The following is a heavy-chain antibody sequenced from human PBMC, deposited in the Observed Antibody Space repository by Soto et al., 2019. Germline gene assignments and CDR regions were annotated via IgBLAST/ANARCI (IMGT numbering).Heavy chain of an antibody. J-gene: IGHJ6*03. CDR1: GYTFTSYG. Sequence: ASVKVSCKASGYTFTSYGISWVRQAPGQGLEWMGWISAYNGNTNYARKLQGRVTMTTDTSTSTAYMELRSLRSDDTAVYYCARGHYDFWSGYYWRDYYYMDVWGKGTMVTVSS. CDR3: ARGHYDFWSGYYWRDYYYMDV. D-gene: IGHD3-3*01. CDR2: ISAYNGNT. V-gene: IGHV1-18*01.